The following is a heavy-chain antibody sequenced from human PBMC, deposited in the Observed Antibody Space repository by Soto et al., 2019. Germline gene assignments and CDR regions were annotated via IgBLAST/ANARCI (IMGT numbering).Heavy chain of an antibody. CDR1: GFTFDDYA. J-gene: IGHJ2*01. D-gene: IGHD2-15*01. V-gene: IGHV3-9*01. CDR2: ISWNSGSI. CDR3: AKDMGYCSGGSCYPGHFDL. Sequence: EVQLVESGGGLVQPGRSLRLSCAASGFTFDDYAMHWVRQAPGKGLVWVSGISWNSGSIGYADSVKGRFTISRDNAKNSLYLQMNGLRAEDTALYDCAKDMGYCSGGSCYPGHFDLWGRGTLVTVSS.